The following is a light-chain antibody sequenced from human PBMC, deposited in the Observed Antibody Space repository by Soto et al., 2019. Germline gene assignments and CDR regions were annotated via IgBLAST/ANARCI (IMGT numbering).Light chain of an antibody. V-gene: IGKV4-1*01. Sequence: DIVMTQSPDSLAVSLGERATIIGKSSQSVLYSSDNKNYLVWYQQKPGQPPKLLIYWASTRESGVPDRFSGSGSGTDFTLTISSLQAEDVAVYYCQQYYSTPPTFGQGTKLEIK. CDR2: WAS. CDR3: QQYYSTPPT. CDR1: QSVLYSSDNKNY. J-gene: IGKJ2*01.